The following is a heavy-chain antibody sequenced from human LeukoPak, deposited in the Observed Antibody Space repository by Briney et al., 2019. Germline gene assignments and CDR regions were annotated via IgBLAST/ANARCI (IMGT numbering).Heavy chain of an antibody. CDR3: AKGADVTMVRGVIPRDGMDV. Sequence: GGSLRLSCAASGFTFSSYAMHWVRQAPGKGLEWVAVISYDGSNKYYADSVKGRFTISRDNSKNTLYLQMNSLRAEDTAVYYCAKGADVTMVRGVIPRDGMDVWGKGTTVTVSS. J-gene: IGHJ6*04. CDR2: ISYDGSNK. CDR1: GFTFSSYA. D-gene: IGHD3-10*01. V-gene: IGHV3-30*04.